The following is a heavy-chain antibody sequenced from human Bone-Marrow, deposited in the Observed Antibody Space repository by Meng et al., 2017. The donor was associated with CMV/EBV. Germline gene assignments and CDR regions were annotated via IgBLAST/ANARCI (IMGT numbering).Heavy chain of an antibody. CDR1: GGSISSGDSS. CDR2: IYGSGIT. J-gene: IGHJ2*01. V-gene: IGHV4-61*02. Sequence: QVHLQESGPGLVKPSRTLSLPCNVSGGSISSGDSSWSWIRQPAGKGLEWIGHIYGSGITDYNPSLRGRVTISVDTSKNQFSLKLISVTAADTAMYYCARDSTTWSYYYLDLWGRGTLVTVSS. CDR3: ARDSTTWSYYYLDL. D-gene: IGHD6-13*01.